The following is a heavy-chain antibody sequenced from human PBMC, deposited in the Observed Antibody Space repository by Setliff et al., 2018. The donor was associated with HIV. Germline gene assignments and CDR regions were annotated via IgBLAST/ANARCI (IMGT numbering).Heavy chain of an antibody. CDR3: ARGFEGYCSGASCHWFDS. CDR2: IVDSGAT. D-gene: IGHD2-15*01. CDR1: GGSLDNYY. Sequence: SETLSLTCDVYGGSLDNYYWTWMRQAPGKGLEWIGEIVDSGATFYNSSLQSRVTISLDTPRKRFSLKLWSVTAADTAVYYCARGFEGYCSGASCHWFDSWGQGTQVTVSS. V-gene: IGHV4-34*12. J-gene: IGHJ5*01.